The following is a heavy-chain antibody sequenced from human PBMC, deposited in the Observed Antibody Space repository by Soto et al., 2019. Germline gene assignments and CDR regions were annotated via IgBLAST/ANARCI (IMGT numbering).Heavy chain of an antibody. J-gene: IGHJ4*02. CDR3: AKDGATSYASFDY. CDR1: GFTFSSYA. Sequence: GSLRLSCAASGFTFSSYAMGWVRQAPGKGLEWVSAISGDGISPYYADSVKGRFTIARDNFKNKVYLQMNSLRAEDTAVYFCAKDGATSYASFDYWGQGALVTVSS. D-gene: IGHD2-2*01. CDR2: ISGDGISP. V-gene: IGHV3-23*01.